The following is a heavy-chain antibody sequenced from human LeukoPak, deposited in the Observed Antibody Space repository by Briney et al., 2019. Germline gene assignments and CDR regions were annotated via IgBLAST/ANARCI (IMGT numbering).Heavy chain of an antibody. J-gene: IGHJ6*02. CDR3: ARDRKAGAFYYDFWSGYYDNYYYYGMDV. D-gene: IGHD3-3*01. Sequence: SETLSLTCTVSGGSISSYYWSWIRQPPGKGLEWIGYIYYSRSTNYNPSLKSRVTISVDTSKNQFSLKLSSVTAADTAVYYCARDRKAGAFYYDFWSGYYDNYYYYGMDVWGQGTTVTVSS. CDR2: IYYSRST. CDR1: GGSISSYY. V-gene: IGHV4-59*01.